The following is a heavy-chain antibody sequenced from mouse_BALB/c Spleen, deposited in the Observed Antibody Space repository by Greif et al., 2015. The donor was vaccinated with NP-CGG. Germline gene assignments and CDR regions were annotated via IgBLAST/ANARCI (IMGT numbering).Heavy chain of an antibody. Sequence: EVKLMESGGGLVQPGGSRKLSCAASGFTFSSFGMHWVRQAPEKGLEWVAYISSGSSTIYYADTVKGRFTISRDNPKNTLFLQMTSLRSEDTAMYYCARTIYYGNLYAMDYWGQGTSVTVSS. CDR3: ARTIYYGNLYAMDY. CDR1: GFTFSSFG. J-gene: IGHJ4*01. D-gene: IGHD2-1*01. CDR2: ISSGSSTI. V-gene: IGHV5-17*02.